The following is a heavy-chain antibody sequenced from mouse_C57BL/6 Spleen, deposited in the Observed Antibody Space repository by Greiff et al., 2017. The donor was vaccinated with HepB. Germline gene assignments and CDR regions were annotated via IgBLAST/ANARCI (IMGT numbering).Heavy chain of an antibody. CDR1: GFTFSSYA. CDR2: ISDGGSYT. CDR3: ARDLIYYYGSSYGYFDY. Sequence: DVKLVESGGGLVKPGGSLKLSCAASGFTFSSYAMSWVRQTPEKRLEWVATISDGGSYTYYPDNVKGRFTISRDNAKNNLYLQMSHLKSEDTAMYYCARDLIYYYGSSYGYFDYWGQGTTLTVSS. D-gene: IGHD1-1*01. V-gene: IGHV5-4*01. J-gene: IGHJ2*01.